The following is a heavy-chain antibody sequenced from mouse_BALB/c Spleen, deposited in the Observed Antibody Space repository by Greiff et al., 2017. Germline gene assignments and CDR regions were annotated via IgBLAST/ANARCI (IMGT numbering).Heavy chain of an antibody. CDR1: GFTFSSYG. D-gene: IGHD1-1*02. Sequence: EVHLVESGGDLVKPGGSLKLSCAASGFTFSSYGMSWVRQTPDKRLEWVATISSGGSYTYYPDSVKGRFTISRDNAKNTLYLQMSSLKSEDTAMYYCARHEGGKEGAMDYWGQGTSVTVSS. CDR2: ISSGGSYT. V-gene: IGHV5-6*01. CDR3: ARHEGGKEGAMDY. J-gene: IGHJ4*01.